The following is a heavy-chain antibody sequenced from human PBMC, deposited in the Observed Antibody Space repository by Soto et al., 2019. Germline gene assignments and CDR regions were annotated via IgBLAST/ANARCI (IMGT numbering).Heavy chain of an antibody. CDR2: INPNSGGT. CDR3: AREGIAAALGPYYYYGMDV. V-gene: IGHV1-2*04. CDR1: GYTFTGYY. J-gene: IGHJ6*02. Sequence: ASVKVSCKASGYTFTGYYMHWVRQAPGQGLEWMGWINPNSGGTNYAQKFQGWVTMTRDTSISTAYMELSRLRSDDTAVYYCAREGIAAALGPYYYYGMDVWGQGTTVTVSS. D-gene: IGHD6-13*01.